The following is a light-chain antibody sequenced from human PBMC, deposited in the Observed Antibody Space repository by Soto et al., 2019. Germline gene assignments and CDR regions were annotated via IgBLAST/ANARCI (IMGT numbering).Light chain of an antibody. CDR3: QQYNSYPWT. Sequence: IQMTQSPSTLSASVGDRVTITCRASQSINSWLAWYQQEPGKAPKLLISQASTLESGVPSRFSGSGSGAEFTLTISSLQADDLATYYCQQYNSYPWTFGQGTKVEIK. CDR2: QAS. V-gene: IGKV1-5*03. J-gene: IGKJ1*01. CDR1: QSINSW.